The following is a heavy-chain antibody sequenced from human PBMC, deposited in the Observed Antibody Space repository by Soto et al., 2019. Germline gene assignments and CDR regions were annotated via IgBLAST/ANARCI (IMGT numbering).Heavy chain of an antibody. V-gene: IGHV4-39*07. CDR1: GGSISSSSYY. Sequence: SETLSLTCTVSGGSISSSSYYWGWIRQPPGKGLEWIGSIYYSGSTYYNPSLKSRVTISVDTSKNQFSLKLGSVTAADTAVYYCARVDTNSYDMDVWGQGTTVTVSS. D-gene: IGHD3-3*01. CDR3: ARVDTNSYDMDV. J-gene: IGHJ6*02. CDR2: IYYSGST.